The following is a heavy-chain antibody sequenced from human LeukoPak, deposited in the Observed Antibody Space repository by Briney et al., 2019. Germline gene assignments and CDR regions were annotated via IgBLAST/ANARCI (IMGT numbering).Heavy chain of an antibody. V-gene: IGHV1-2*02. CDR1: GYTFTDYY. Sequence: ASVKVSCKASGYTFTDYYMHWVRQAPRQGLEWVGWINPLTGSTGYAQKFQGRVTMTRDTSISTSYMELTRLRSDDTAVYYCARGLYDYVWGSYRLNWFDPWGQGTLVTVSS. CDR3: ARGLYDYVWGSYRLNWFDP. J-gene: IGHJ5*02. CDR2: INPLTGST. D-gene: IGHD3-16*02.